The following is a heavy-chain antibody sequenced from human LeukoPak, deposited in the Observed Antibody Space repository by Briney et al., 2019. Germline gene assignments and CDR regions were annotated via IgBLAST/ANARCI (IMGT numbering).Heavy chain of an antibody. CDR3: ARVLLVPAPRGHDAFDV. D-gene: IGHD2-2*01. V-gene: IGHV4-61*02. Sequence: PSETLSLTCTVSGGSISSGSYYWSWIRQPAGKGLEWIGRIYTSGSTNYNPSLKSRVTISVDTSKNQFSLKLSSVTAADTAVYYCARVLLVPAPRGHDAFDVWGQGTMVNVSS. CDR1: GGSISSGSYY. J-gene: IGHJ3*01. CDR2: IYTSGST.